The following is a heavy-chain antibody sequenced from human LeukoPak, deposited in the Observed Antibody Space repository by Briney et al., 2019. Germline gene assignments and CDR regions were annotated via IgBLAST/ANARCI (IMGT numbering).Heavy chain of an antibody. Sequence: SETLSLTCTVSGGSISSYYWSWIRQPPGKGLEWIGYIYYSGSTNYNPSLKSRVTISVDTSKNQFSLKLSSVTAADTAVYYCARTTYYYDSSRSGDFDYWGQGTLVTVSS. CDR3: ARTTYYYDSSRSGDFDY. J-gene: IGHJ4*02. CDR1: GGSISSYY. V-gene: IGHV4-59*01. D-gene: IGHD3-22*01. CDR2: IYYSGST.